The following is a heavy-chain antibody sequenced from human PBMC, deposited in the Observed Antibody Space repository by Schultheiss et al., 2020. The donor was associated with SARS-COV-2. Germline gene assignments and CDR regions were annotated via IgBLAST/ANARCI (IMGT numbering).Heavy chain of an antibody. CDR1: GFTFSSYW. J-gene: IGHJ4*02. D-gene: IGHD3-9*01. Sequence: GGSLRLSCAASGFTFSSYWMSWVRQAPGKGLEWVSRINSDGSSTSYADSVKGRFTISRDNAKNTLYLQMNSLRAEDTAVYYCARGYDILTGYPLLDYWGQGTLVTVSS. V-gene: IGHV3-74*01. CDR2: INSDGSST. CDR3: ARGYDILTGYPLLDY.